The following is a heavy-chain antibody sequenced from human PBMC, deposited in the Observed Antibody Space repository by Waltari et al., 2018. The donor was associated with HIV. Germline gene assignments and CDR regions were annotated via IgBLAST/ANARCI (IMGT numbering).Heavy chain of an antibody. D-gene: IGHD3-22*01. J-gene: IGHJ4*02. CDR1: GFTFSSYG. Sequence: QVQLVESGGGVVQPGRSLRLSCAASGFTFSSYGMHWVRQAPGKGLECVAVIWYDGSNKYYADSVKGRFTISRDNSKNTLYLQMNSLRAEDTAVYYCARRVDSSLDYWGQGTLVTVSS. CDR3: ARRVDSSLDY. CDR2: IWYDGSNK. V-gene: IGHV3-33*01.